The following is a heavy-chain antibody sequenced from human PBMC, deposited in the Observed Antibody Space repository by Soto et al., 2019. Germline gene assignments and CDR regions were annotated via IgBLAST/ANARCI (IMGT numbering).Heavy chain of an antibody. CDR1: GYTLTSDY. D-gene: IGHD3-22*01. J-gene: IGHJ5*02. CDR3: ARDSSGFHWFDA. V-gene: IGHV1-46*01. CDR2: MNPSGSST. Sequence: ASVKVSCKASGYTLTSDYMHWVRQAPGQGLEWMAVMNPSGSSTSFAQKFQDRLTMTRDTSTSTVYMELRSLRSEDTALYYCARDSSGFHWFDAWGQGTLVTVSS.